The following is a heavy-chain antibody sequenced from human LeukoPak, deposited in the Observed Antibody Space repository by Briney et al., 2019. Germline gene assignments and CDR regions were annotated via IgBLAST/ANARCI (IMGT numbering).Heavy chain of an antibody. CDR3: TSYYCSSGSCYFDT. V-gene: IGHV3-53*01. CDR1: GFTAGYNY. J-gene: IGHJ4*02. CDR2: IYRGDT. Sequence: GGSLRLSCAVSGFTAGYNYMSWVRQAPGKGLEWVSVIYRGDTYYSDSVKGRFIISRDDSKNTVFLQMNSLSADDTAVYFCTSYYCSSGSCYFDTWGQGTLVAVSS. D-gene: IGHD2-15*01.